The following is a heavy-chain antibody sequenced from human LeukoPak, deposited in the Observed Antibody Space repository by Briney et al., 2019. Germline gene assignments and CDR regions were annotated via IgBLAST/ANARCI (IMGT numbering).Heavy chain of an antibody. V-gene: IGHV4-39*01. CDR2: IYYSGST. CDR1: GGSISSSSYY. Sequence: SETLSLTCTVSGGSISSSSYYWGWIRQPPGKGLEWIGSIYYSGSTYYNPSLKSRVTISVDTSKNQFSLKLSSVTAADTAVYYCARPRGDLTGDLIVFDYWGQGTLVTVSS. J-gene: IGHJ4*02. D-gene: IGHD7-27*01. CDR3: ARPRGDLTGDLIVFDY.